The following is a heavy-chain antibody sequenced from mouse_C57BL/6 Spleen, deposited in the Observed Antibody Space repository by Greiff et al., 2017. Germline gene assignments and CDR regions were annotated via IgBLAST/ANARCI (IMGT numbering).Heavy chain of an antibody. D-gene: IGHD2-1*01. CDR3: ARWRYGNVSYWYFDV. CDR2: INPNNGGT. Sequence: EVQLQQSGPELVKPGASVKIPCKASGYTFTDYNMDWVKQSHGKSLEWIGDINPNNGGTTYNQKFKGKATLTVDKSDSTAYMGLSSLTSEDTAVYYCARWRYGNVSYWYFDVWGTGTTVTVSS. CDR1: GYTFTDYN. J-gene: IGHJ1*03. V-gene: IGHV1-18*01.